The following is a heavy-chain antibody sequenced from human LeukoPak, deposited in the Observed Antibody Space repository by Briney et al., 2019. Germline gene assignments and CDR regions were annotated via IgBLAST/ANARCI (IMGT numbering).Heavy chain of an antibody. CDR1: GFTFSGYS. D-gene: IGHD6-19*01. CDR3: ARGEGTSVAARYFYYYMDV. J-gene: IGHJ6*03. V-gene: IGHV3-48*04. Sequence: QPGGSLRLSCAVSGFTFSGYSMNWVRQAPGKGLEWVSYITGSSGTIYFADSVKGRFTISRDNAKNSLFLQMNSLRAEDTAVYYCARGEGTSVAARYFYYYMDVWGKGTTVTVSS. CDR2: ITGSSGTI.